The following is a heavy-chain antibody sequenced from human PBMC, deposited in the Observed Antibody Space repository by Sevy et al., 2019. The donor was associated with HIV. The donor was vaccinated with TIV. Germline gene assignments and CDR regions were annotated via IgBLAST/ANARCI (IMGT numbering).Heavy chain of an antibody. V-gene: IGHV4-59*01. Sequence: SETLSLTCTVSGGSISAYHWSWIRQPPGKGLEWIGYIHYTGSTKYNPSLESRVTISVDTSKNQFSLKLSSVTAADTAVYYCARAPPGRSGDESLNWFAPWGQGTLVTVSS. CDR3: ARAPPGRSGDESLNWFAP. D-gene: IGHD5-12*01. J-gene: IGHJ5*02. CDR2: IHYTGST. CDR1: GGSISAYH.